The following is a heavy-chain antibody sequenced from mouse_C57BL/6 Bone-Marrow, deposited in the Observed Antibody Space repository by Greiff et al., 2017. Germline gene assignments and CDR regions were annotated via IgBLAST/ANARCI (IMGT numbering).Heavy chain of an antibody. V-gene: IGHV5-4*01. CDR2: ISDGGSYT. D-gene: IGHD2-1*01. J-gene: IGHJ3*01. Sequence: EVQRVESGGGLVKPGGSLKLSCAASGFTFSSYAMSWVRQTPEKRLEWVATISDGGSYTYYPDNVKGRFTISRDNAKNNLYLQMSHLKSEDTAMYYCARTGDGTWFAYWGQGTLVTVSA. CDR1: GFTFSSYA. CDR3: ARTGDGTWFAY.